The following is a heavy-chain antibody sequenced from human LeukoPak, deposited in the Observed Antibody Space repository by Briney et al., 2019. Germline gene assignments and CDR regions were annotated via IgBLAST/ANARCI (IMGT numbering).Heavy chain of an antibody. CDR2: INAGNGNT. CDR3: ARVDGYCSGGSCYGPADY. Sequence: GASVKVSCKTSGHIFTTHYIHWVRQAPGQRLEWMGWINAGNGNTKYSQKFQGRVTITRDTSASTAYMELSSLRSEDTAVYYCARVDGYCSGGSCYGPADYWGQGTLVTVSS. V-gene: IGHV1-3*01. CDR1: GHIFTTHY. D-gene: IGHD2-15*01. J-gene: IGHJ4*02.